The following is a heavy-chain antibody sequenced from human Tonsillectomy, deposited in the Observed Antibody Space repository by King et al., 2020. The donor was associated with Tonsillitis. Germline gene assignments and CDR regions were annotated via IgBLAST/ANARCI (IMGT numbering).Heavy chain of an antibody. Sequence: VQLQQWGAGLLKPSETLSLTCAVYGGSFSGYYWSWIRQPPGKGLEWIGEINHSGSTNYNPSLKSRVTISEDTSKNQLSLKVSSVTAADTAVYYCARGAYTSGTYRLGDFDIWGQGTMVTVSS. V-gene: IGHV4-34*01. CDR2: INHSGST. D-gene: IGHD3-10*01. J-gene: IGHJ3*02. CDR1: GGSFSGYY. CDR3: ARGAYTSGTYRLGDFDI.